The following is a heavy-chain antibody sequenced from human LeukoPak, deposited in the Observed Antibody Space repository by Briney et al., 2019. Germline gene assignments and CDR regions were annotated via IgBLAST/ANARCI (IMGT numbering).Heavy chain of an antibody. CDR3: VRGPYGSGISNWFDP. J-gene: IGHJ5*02. D-gene: IGHD3-10*01. CDR1: GGSISSYY. V-gene: IGHV4-4*07. CDR2: IYTSGNT. Sequence: SETLSLTCTVSGGSISSYYWSWIRQPAGKGLEWIGRIYTSGNTNYNPSLKSRVTMSVDTSKNQFSLKLTSVSAADTAVYYCVRGPYGSGISNWFDPWGQGTQVIVSS.